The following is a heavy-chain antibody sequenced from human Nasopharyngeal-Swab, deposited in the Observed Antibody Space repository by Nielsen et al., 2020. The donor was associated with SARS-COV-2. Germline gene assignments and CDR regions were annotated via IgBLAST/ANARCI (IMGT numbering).Heavy chain of an antibody. CDR1: GGTFSSYA. CDR2: IIPIFGTA. Sequence: SVKVSCKASGGTFSSYAISWVRQAPGQGLEWMGGIIPIFGTANYAQKFQGRVTITADESTSTAYVELSSLRSEDTAVYYCASGGLVRNYYYYYMDVWGKGTTVTVSS. CDR3: ASGGLVRNYYYYYMDV. J-gene: IGHJ6*03. V-gene: IGHV1-69*13. D-gene: IGHD6-6*01.